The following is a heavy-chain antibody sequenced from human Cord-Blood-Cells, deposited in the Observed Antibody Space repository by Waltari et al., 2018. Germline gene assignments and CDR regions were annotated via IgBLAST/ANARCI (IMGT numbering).Heavy chain of an antibody. CDR1: GGSFSGYY. Sequence: QVQLQQWGAGLLQPSETLSLTCAVYGGSFSGYYWSWFRQPPVTGLEWIGEINHSGSTNYNPSLKSRVTISVDTSKNQFSLKLSAVTAADTAVYYCARSCSSTSCYLDYWGQGTLVTVSS. D-gene: IGHD2-2*01. CDR3: ARSCSSTSCYLDY. CDR2: INHSGST. V-gene: IGHV4-34*01. J-gene: IGHJ4*02.